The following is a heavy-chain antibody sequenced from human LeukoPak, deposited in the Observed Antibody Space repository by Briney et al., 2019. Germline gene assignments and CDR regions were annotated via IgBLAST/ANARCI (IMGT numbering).Heavy chain of an antibody. CDR3: AKDLRGYSGSHPFDY. J-gene: IGHJ4*02. D-gene: IGHD5-12*01. CDR2: ISGDGGST. Sequence: GGSLRLSCAASGFTFDDYAMHWVRQAPGKGLEWVSLISGDGGSTYYADSVKGRFTISRDNSKNSLYLQMNSLRTEDTALYYCAKDLRGYSGSHPFDYWGQGTLVTVSS. V-gene: IGHV3-43*02. CDR1: GFTFDDYA.